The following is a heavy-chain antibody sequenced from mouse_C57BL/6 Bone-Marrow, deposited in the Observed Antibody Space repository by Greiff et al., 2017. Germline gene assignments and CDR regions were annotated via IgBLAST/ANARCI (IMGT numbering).Heavy chain of an antibody. J-gene: IGHJ2*01. V-gene: IGHV1-75*01. Sequence: VQLQQSGPELVKPGASVKISCKASGYTFTDYYINWVKQRPGQGLEWIGWIFPGSGSTSYNEKFKGKATLTVDKSSNTAYMLLSSLTSEDSAVXFGARSYYGYDLYYCDYWGKGTTLTVSS. CDR1: GYTFTDYY. D-gene: IGHD2-9*01. CDR3: ARSYYGYDLYYCDY. CDR2: IFPGSGST.